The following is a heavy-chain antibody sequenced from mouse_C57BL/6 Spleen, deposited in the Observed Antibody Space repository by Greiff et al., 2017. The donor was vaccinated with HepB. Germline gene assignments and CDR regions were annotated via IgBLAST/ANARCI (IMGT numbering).Heavy chain of an antibody. CDR2: IDPSDSYT. Sequence: QVQLQQPGAELVKPGASVKLSCKASGYTFTSYWMQWVKQRPGQGLEWIGEIDPSDSYTNYNQKFKGKATLTVDTSSSTAYMQLSSLTSEDSAVYYCASYGYDFDYWGQGTTLTVSS. J-gene: IGHJ2*01. CDR1: GYTFTSYW. CDR3: ASYGYDFDY. V-gene: IGHV1-50*01. D-gene: IGHD2-2*01.